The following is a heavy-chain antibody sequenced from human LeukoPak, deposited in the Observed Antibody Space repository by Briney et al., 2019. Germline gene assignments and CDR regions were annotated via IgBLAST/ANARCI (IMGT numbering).Heavy chain of an antibody. CDR3: AREPNPPTYDFWSGYPYYYYGMDV. J-gene: IGHJ6*02. Sequence: QPGGSPRLSCAASGFTFSGYPIDWVRQAPGKGLEWVAVISYDGSNKYYADSVKGRFTISRDNAKNSLYLQMNSLRAEDTAVYYCAREPNPPTYDFWSGYPYYYYGMDVWGQGTTVTVSS. CDR2: ISYDGSNK. V-gene: IGHV3-30-3*01. D-gene: IGHD3-3*01. CDR1: GFTFSGYP.